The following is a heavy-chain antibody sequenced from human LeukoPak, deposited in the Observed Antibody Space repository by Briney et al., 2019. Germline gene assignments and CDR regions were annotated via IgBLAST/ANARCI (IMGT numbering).Heavy chain of an antibody. V-gene: IGHV1-18*01. Sequence: ASVKVSCKASGYTFTSYGISWVRQAPGQGLEWMGWISAYNSNTNYAQKPQGRVTMTTDTSTSTAYMELRSLRSDDTAVYYCARDSPLYCSSTSCYAFDIWGQGTMVTVSS. CDR3: ARDSPLYCSSTSCYAFDI. CDR1: GYTFTSYG. D-gene: IGHD2-2*01. CDR2: ISAYNSNT. J-gene: IGHJ3*02.